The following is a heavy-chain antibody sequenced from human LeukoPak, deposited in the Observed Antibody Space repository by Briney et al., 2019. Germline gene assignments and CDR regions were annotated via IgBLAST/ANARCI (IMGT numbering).Heavy chain of an antibody. CDR2: ISGSGDRT. D-gene: IGHD1-14*01. V-gene: IGHV3-23*01. Sequence: PGGSLRLSCAVSELTFSTYAMSWVRQAPGKGLEWVSAISGSGDRTYYADSVKGRFTISRDNSKNTLYLQMNSLRVEDTAVYYCASGEPSPTAADPEGGFDYWGQGTLVTVSS. CDR1: ELTFSTYA. J-gene: IGHJ4*02. CDR3: ASGEPSPTAADPEGGFDY.